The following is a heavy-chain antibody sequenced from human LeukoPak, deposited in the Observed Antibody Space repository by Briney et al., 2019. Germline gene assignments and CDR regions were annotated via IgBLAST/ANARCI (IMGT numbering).Heavy chain of an antibody. CDR1: GGSFSGYY. J-gene: IGHJ6*04. Sequence: SETLSLTCAVCGGSFSGYYWSWIRQPPGKGLEWIGEINHSGSTNYNPSLKSRVTISVDTSKNQFSLKLSSVTAADTAVYYCASPGYCSSTSCSDGMDVWGKGTTVTVSS. CDR2: INHSGST. CDR3: ASPGYCSSTSCSDGMDV. D-gene: IGHD2-2*01. V-gene: IGHV4-34*01.